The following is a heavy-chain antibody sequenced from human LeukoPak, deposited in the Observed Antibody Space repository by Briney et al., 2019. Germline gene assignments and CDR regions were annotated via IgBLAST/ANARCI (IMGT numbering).Heavy chain of an antibody. D-gene: IGHD3-10*01. CDR3: VGETPTYDAFEI. V-gene: IGHV1-45*02. CDR1: RYAFTYRY. Sequence: ASVKVSCKTSRYAFTYRYLHWVRQAPGQALEWMGWITPFNGDTNYTQKFQDRLTITTDRSMTTAYMELNSLKSEDTAMYYCVGETPTYDAFEIWGQGTMVTVSS. CDR2: ITPFNGDT. J-gene: IGHJ3*02.